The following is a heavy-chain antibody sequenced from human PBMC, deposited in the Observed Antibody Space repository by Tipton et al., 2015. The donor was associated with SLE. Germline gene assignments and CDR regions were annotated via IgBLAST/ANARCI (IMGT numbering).Heavy chain of an antibody. CDR2: ISYDESEK. D-gene: IGHD3-22*01. CDR3: ARGVYGYFYDSSGYYQAPDE. V-gene: IGHV3-33*08. J-gene: IGHJ4*02. Sequence: SLRLSCAASGFNFRSYGMHWVRQAPGKGLEWVAVISYDESEKYYVDSVKGRFTISRDNAEKSLFLQMNSLRAEDTAVYYCARGVYGYFYDSSGYYQAPDEWGQGTLVTVSS. CDR1: GFNFRSYG.